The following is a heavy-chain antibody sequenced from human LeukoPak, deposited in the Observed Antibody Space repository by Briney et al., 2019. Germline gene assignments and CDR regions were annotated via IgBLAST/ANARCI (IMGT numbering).Heavy chain of an antibody. D-gene: IGHD5-18*01. CDR3: ARGNIRREGYSYGPSRVRRGNWFDP. J-gene: IGHJ5*02. CDR1: GGSISSSSYY. V-gene: IGHV4-39*07. Sequence: PSETLSLTCTVSGGSISSSSYYWGWIRQPPGKGLEWIGSIYYSGSTYYNPSLKSRVTISVDTSKNQFSLKLSSVTAADTAVYYCARGNIRREGYSYGPSRVRRGNWFDPWGQGTLVTVSS. CDR2: IYYSGST.